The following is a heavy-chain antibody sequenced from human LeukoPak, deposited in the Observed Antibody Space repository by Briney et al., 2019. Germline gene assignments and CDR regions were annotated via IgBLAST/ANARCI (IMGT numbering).Heavy chain of an antibody. D-gene: IGHD1-7*01. J-gene: IGHJ4*02. CDR2: ISYSGST. CDR3: ARHAGGTTYNY. V-gene: IGHV4-59*08. CDR1: GGSIRSYY. Sequence: SETLSLTCTVPGGSIRSYYWSWIRQPPGKGLEWIGYISYSGSTNYSPSLKSRVTISVDTSKTQFSLKLSSVTAADTAVYYCARHAGGTTYNYWGQGTLVSVSS.